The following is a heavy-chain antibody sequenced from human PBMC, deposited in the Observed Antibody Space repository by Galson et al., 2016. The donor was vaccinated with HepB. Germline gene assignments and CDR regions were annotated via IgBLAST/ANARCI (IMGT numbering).Heavy chain of an antibody. CDR1: GGSVISDNYY. CDR2: IQYSGNT. D-gene: IGHD1-26*01. V-gene: IGHV4-61*01. J-gene: IGHJ4*02. Sequence: ETLSLTCTVSGGSVISDNYYWSWIRQPPGKGLEWIGFIQYSGNTNCNPSLRGRVTISIDTSKNQFSLKANSVTAADTAVYYCARDQNGSYLAYWGLGALVAVSS. CDR3: ARDQNGSYLAY.